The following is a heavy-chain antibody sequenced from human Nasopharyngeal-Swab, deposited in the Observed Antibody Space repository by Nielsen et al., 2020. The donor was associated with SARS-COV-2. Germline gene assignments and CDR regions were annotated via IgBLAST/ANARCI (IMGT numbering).Heavy chain of an antibody. D-gene: IGHD6-19*01. CDR1: GFTFSSYW. V-gene: IGHV3-74*01. Sequence: GGSLRLSCAASGFTFSSYWMHWVRQAPGKGLVWVSRINSDGSSTSYADSVKGRFTISRDNSKNTLYLQMNSLRAEDTAVYYCARSAAFKRRSSGWYYFDYWGQGTLVTVSS. CDR3: ARSAAFKRRSSGWYYFDY. CDR2: INSDGSST. J-gene: IGHJ4*02.